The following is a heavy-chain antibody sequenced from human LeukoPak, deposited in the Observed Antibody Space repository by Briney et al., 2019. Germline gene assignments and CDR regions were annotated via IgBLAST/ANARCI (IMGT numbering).Heavy chain of an antibody. CDR2: IFYSGST. CDR3: ARNYYGSGSSFDY. CDR1: SGSISTSNYY. D-gene: IGHD3-10*01. V-gene: IGHV4-39*07. Sequence: SETLSLTCTVSSGSISTSNYYWGWVRQPPGKALEWIGNIFYSGSTYYSPSLKSRVTISLDTSRNQFSLKLNSVTAADTAVYYCARNYYGSGSSFDYWGQGTLVTVSS. J-gene: IGHJ4*02.